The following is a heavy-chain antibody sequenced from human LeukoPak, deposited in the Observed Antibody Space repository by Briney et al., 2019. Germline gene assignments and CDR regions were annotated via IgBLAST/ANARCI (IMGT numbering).Heavy chain of an antibody. D-gene: IGHD5-18*01. CDR1: GGTFSSYA. CDR2: IIPIFGTA. CDR3: ARVFIGGQLWSRTPIAFDI. J-gene: IGHJ3*02. V-gene: IGHV1-69*05. Sequence: ASVKVSCKASGGTFSSYAISWVRQAPGQGLEWMGGIIPIFGTANYAQKFQGRVTMTRNTSISTAYMELSSLRSEDTAVYYCARVFIGGQLWSRTPIAFDIWGQGTMVTVSS.